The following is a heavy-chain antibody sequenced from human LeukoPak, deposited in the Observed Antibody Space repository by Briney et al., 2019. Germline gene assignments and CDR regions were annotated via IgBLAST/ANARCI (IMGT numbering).Heavy chain of an antibody. CDR1: GFTFSNAR. Sequence: GGSLRLSCAASGFTFSNARMSWVRQAPGKGLEWVGRIKSKTDGGTTDYAAPVKVRFPISRDDSKNPLYLQMNRLKTEDTAVYYCTTRIAAAGTVWFDPWGQGTLVTVSS. J-gene: IGHJ5*02. V-gene: IGHV3-15*01. D-gene: IGHD6-13*01. CDR3: TTRIAAAGTVWFDP. CDR2: IKSKTDGGTT.